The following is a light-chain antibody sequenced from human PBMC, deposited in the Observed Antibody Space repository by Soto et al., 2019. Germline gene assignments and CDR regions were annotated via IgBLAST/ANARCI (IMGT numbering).Light chain of an antibody. Sequence: DIVMTQSPDSLAVSLGERATINCKSSQSVLYSSNNKNYLAWYQQKPGQPPKLLIYWGSTRESGVPDRFSGSGSGTDFTLTISSLQAEDVAVYDCQQYYNTPPYTFGQGTKLEIK. V-gene: IGKV4-1*01. CDR2: WGS. J-gene: IGKJ2*01. CDR1: QSVLYSSNNKNY. CDR3: QQYYNTPPYT.